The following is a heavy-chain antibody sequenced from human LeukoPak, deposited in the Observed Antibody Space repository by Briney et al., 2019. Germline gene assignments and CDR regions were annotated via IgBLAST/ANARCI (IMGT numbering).Heavy chain of an antibody. CDR3: AKERGSSWYSDFDI. D-gene: IGHD6-13*01. Sequence: PGGSLRPSCAASGFTFSSYGIHWVRQAPGKGLEWVAFISYDGSNKYHADSVKGRFTISRDNSRNTVYLQMNSLRAEDTAVYYCAKERGSSWYSDFDIWGQGTMVTVSS. CDR2: ISYDGSNK. V-gene: IGHV3-30*02. J-gene: IGHJ3*02. CDR1: GFTFSSYG.